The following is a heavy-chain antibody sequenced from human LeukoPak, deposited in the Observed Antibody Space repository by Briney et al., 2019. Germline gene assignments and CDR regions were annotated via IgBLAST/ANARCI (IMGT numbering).Heavy chain of an antibody. CDR2: IYTSGST. CDR1: GGSISSYY. J-gene: IGHJ6*02. D-gene: IGHD3-10*01. CDR3: ARDYGSGSSYYYYNYGMDV. Sequence: SETLSLTCTVSGGSISSYYWSWIRQPAGKGLEWIGRIYTSGSTNYNPSLKSRVTISVDTSKNQFSLKLSSVTAADTAVYYCARDYGSGSSYYYYNYGMDVWGQGTTVTVSS. V-gene: IGHV4-4*07.